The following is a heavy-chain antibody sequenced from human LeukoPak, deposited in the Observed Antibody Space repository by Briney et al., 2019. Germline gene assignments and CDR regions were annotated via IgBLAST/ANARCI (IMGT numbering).Heavy chain of an antibody. V-gene: IGHV3-7*01. Sequence: GGSLRPSCAASGFAFSTYWMTWVRQAPGKGLEWVANINQDGSGTYYVDSVTGRFTISRDNAKSSLYLQVNSLRAEDSAVYYCAKGDSVSGVYWGRGTLVTVSS. D-gene: IGHD3-16*01. CDR1: GFAFSTYW. J-gene: IGHJ4*02. CDR3: AKGDSVSGVY. CDR2: INQDGSGT.